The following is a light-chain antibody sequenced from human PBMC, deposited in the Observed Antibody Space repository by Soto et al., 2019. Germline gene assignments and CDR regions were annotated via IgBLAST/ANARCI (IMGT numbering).Light chain of an antibody. CDR2: KTT. J-gene: IGLJ1*01. CDR3: MIYCAGSRI. Sequence: QTVVSQERSLTVSPGGSVNLTCVSSCGAVSGGHYPTWFQQKPGQAARPLIYKTTNKSSWTPARFSGSLLGGKPSLTLSDVPHEDEADYYCMIYCAGSRIFGSGTKVTVL. V-gene: IGLV7-43*01. CDR1: CGAVSGGHY.